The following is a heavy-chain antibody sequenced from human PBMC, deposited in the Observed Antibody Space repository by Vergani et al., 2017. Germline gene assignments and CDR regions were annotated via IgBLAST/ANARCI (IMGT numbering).Heavy chain of an antibody. CDR2: INPNSGGT. J-gene: IGHJ1*01. CDR3: VLEWLYPH. CDR1: GYSFTGYQ. Sequence: QVQLVQSGAEVKKPGASVKVSCKAAGYSFTGYQMHWVRQAPGQGLEWMGWINPNSGGTKYAQKFQGRVTMTRDTSISTAYMELSRLRSDDTAVYYCVLEWLYPHWGQGTLVTVSS. D-gene: IGHD3-3*01. V-gene: IGHV1-2*02.